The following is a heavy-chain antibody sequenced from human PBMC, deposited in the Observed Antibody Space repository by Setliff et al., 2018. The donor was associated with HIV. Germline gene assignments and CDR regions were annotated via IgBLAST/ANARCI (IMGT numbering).Heavy chain of an antibody. CDR3: ARANPGYDSSGYYSGDVDY. Sequence: PSETLSLTCTVSGGSISSGDYYWSWIRQPPGKGLEWIGYIYYSGRTYYTPSLKSRVTISVDTPKNQFSLKLSSVTAADTAVYYCARANPGYDSSGYYSGDVDYWGQGTLVTVS. V-gene: IGHV4-30-4*08. CDR2: IYYSGRT. CDR1: GGSISSGDYY. J-gene: IGHJ4*02. D-gene: IGHD3-22*01.